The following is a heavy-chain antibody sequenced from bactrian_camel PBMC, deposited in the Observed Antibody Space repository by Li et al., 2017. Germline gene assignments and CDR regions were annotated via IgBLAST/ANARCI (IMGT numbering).Heavy chain of an antibody. Sequence: HVQLVESGGGSVQAGGSLRISCTASGLTFSGSGAWMGWFRQPPGKKREGVAAIESDGTTSYADSVKGRFTISRDNAKNTMYLEMNSLKPEDTAVYYCAADRGYGLDCDDASGYWGQGTQVTVS. CDR1: GLTFSGSG. D-gene: IGHD3*01. J-gene: IGHJ6*01. CDR2: IESDGTT. V-gene: IGHV3S53*01. CDR3: AADRGYGLDCDDASGY.